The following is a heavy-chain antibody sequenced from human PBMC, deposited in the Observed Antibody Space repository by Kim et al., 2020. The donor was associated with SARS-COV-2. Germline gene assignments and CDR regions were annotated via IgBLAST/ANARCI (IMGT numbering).Heavy chain of an antibody. V-gene: IGHV1-18*01. D-gene: IGHD2-15*01. Sequence: YATKLQGRVTMTIDTATSTAYMELRRLRSDDTAVYYCARDRGGPASLFDYWGQGTLVTVSS. CDR3: ARDRGGPASLFDY. J-gene: IGHJ4*02.